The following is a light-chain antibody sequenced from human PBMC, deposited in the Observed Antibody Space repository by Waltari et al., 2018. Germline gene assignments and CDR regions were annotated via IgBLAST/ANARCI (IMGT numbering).Light chain of an antibody. CDR3: QQRSNWPLT. V-gene: IGKV3-11*01. Sequence: EIVLTQSPATLSLSPGERATLPCRASQSVSSYLAWYQQKPGQAPRLLIYDASNRATGIPSRFSGSGSATDFTLTISSLEPEDFAVYYCQQRSNWPLTFGGGTKVEIK. CDR1: QSVSSY. J-gene: IGKJ4*01. CDR2: DAS.